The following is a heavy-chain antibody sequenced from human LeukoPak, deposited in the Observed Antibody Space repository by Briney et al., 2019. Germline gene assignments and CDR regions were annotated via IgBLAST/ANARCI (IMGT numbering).Heavy chain of an antibody. D-gene: IGHD6-19*01. Sequence: GESLRLSCEASGFSFSHSATYWVRQAPGKGLEWVSSIEASGGATYYADSVNGRFTISRDNSKNTFYLQLNNLRADDTAVYFCAKGSGSGWYGWFAPWGQGALVTVSA. V-gene: IGHV3-23*01. CDR3: AKGSGSGWYGWFAP. J-gene: IGHJ5*02. CDR2: IEASGGAT. CDR1: GFSFSHSA.